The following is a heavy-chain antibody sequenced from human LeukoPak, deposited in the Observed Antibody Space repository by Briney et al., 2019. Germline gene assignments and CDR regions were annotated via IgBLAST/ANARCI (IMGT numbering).Heavy chain of an antibody. CDR2: ISGSGGST. D-gene: IGHD4-17*01. CDR1: GFTFSSYA. Sequence: GGSLRLSCAASGFTFSSYAMSWVRQAPGKGVEWGSAISGSGGSTYYAASVKGRFTISRDNSKNTLYLQMNSLRAEDTAVYYCAKIMGHDYGDYSDAFDIWGQGTMVTVSS. CDR3: AKIMGHDYGDYSDAFDI. V-gene: IGHV3-23*01. J-gene: IGHJ3*02.